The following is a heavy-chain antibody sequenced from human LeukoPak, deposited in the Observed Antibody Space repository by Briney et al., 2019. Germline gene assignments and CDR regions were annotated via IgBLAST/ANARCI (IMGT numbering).Heavy chain of an antibody. J-gene: IGHJ1*01. Sequence: GGSLRLSCAASGFTFSSYWMHWVRQAPGKGLVWVSRIKSDGKTIYADSVKGRFTISRDNAKNTVSLQMNSLRAEDTGVYYCARAPSEIGGYYPEYFRHWGQGNLVTVSS. CDR1: GFTFSSYW. CDR2: IKSDGKT. D-gene: IGHD3-22*01. CDR3: ARAPSEIGGYYPEYFRH. V-gene: IGHV3-74*01.